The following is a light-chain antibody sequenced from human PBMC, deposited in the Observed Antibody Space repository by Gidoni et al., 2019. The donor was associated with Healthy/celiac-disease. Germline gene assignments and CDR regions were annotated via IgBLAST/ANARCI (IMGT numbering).Light chain of an antibody. CDR3: QQYGSSRFT. CDR1: QSVSSSY. Sequence: EIVLTQSPGTLSLSPGERATLSCRARQSVSSSYLAWYQQKPGQAPRLLIYGASSRATGIPDRFSGSGSGTDFTLTISRLEPEDFAVYYCQQYGSSRFTFGPXTKVDIK. V-gene: IGKV3-20*01. J-gene: IGKJ3*01. CDR2: GAS.